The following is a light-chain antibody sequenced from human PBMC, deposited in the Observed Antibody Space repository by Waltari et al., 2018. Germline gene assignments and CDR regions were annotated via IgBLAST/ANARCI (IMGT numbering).Light chain of an antibody. Sequence: HSALTQPASVSGSPGQSITISCTRASSDVGGYNYVSWYQQHPGKAPKLIIYEGDYRPSGVSNRFSGSKSDTTASLAISGLQAEDEADYFCSSYTSSSTHVFGTGTEVTVL. CDR3: SSYTSSSTHV. CDR1: SSDVGGYNY. V-gene: IGLV2-14*01. J-gene: IGLJ1*01. CDR2: EGD.